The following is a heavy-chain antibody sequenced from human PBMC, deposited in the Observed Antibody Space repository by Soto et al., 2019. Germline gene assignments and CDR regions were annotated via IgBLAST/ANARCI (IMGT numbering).Heavy chain of an antibody. V-gene: IGHV3-15*01. D-gene: IGHD5-18*01. J-gene: IGHJ4*02. CDR1: GFTFSNAW. Sequence: EVQLVESGGGLVKPGGSLRLSCAASGFTFSNAWMSWVRQAPGKGLEWVGRIKSKTDGGTTDYAAPVKGRFTISRDDSKNTLYLQMNSLKTEDTAVYYCPTGGYSYGQFDYWGQGTLVTVSS. CDR3: PTGGYSYGQFDY. CDR2: IKSKTDGGTT.